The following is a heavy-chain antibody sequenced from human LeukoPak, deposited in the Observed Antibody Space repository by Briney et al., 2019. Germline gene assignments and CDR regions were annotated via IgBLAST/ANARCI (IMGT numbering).Heavy chain of an antibody. D-gene: IGHD6-13*01. J-gene: IGHJ3*02. CDR1: GGSISSGSYY. V-gene: IGHV4-61*02. CDR3: ARGIAAASERALDI. Sequence: SETLSLTCTVSGGSISSGSYYWSWIRQPAGKGLEWIGRIYTSGGTNYNPSLKSRVTISVDTSKNQFSLKLTSVTAADTAVYYCARGIAAASERALDIWGQGTTVTVSS. CDR2: IYTSGGT.